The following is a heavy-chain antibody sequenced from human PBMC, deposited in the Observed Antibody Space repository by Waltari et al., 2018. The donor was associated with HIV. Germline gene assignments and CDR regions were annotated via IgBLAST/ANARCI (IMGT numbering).Heavy chain of an antibody. CDR2: SSPRTGKT. D-gene: IGHD3-10*01. V-gene: IGHV1-8*02. J-gene: IGHJ6*02. CDR3: ARRPYASGSHYPHYYYGLDV. CDR1: GYSFIGHD. Sequence: QVQLAQSGAEATKPGASVKVSCTASGYSFIGHDINWVRQAPGQGLEWMGWSSPRTGKTGYAKTVQGRITMTRDASTSTAYLEVRRLKQEDTAVYYCARRPYASGSHYPHYYYGLDVWGQGTTVIVSS.